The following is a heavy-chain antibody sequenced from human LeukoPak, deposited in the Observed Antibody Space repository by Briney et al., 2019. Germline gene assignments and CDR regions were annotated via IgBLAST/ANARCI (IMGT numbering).Heavy chain of an antibody. J-gene: IGHJ4*02. CDR1: GGSFSGYY. D-gene: IGHD2-15*01. CDR3: ARGLPATGYCSGGSCYGPYFDY. Sequence: SETLSLTCAVYGGSFSGYYWSWIRQPPGKGLEWIGEINHSGSTNYNPSLKSRVTISVDTSKNQFSLKLSSVTAADTAVYYCARGLPATGYCSGGSCYGPYFDYWGQGTLVTVSS. V-gene: IGHV4-34*01. CDR2: INHSGST.